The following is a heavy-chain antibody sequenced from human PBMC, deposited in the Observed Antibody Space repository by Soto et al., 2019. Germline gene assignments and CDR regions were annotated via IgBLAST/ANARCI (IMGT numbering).Heavy chain of an antibody. CDR3: ARGIAAAGPKLDY. Sequence: EVQLVESGGGLVQPGGSLRLSCAASGFTFSSYSMNWVRQAPGKGLEWVSYISSATTTIYYADSVKGRFTISRDNAKHSLYLQMNSLRADDMAVYYCARGIAAAGPKLDYWGQGTLVTVSS. CDR2: ISSATTTI. V-gene: IGHV3-48*01. D-gene: IGHD6-13*01. CDR1: GFTFSSYS. J-gene: IGHJ4*02.